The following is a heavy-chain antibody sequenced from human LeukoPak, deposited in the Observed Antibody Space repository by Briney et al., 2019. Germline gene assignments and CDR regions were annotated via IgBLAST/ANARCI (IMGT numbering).Heavy chain of an antibody. CDR3: ASPTYYYDRSGYYFGDY. CDR1: GFTFSSYA. D-gene: IGHD3-22*01. V-gene: IGHV3-30-3*01. Sequence: GGSLRLSCAASGFTFSSYAMHWVRQAPGKGLEWVTVISYDGSNKYCASSVKCRFTISRDNSKNTLYLQMNSLRAEDTAVYYCASPTYYYDRSGYYFGDYCGQGTLVTVSS. J-gene: IGHJ4*02. CDR2: ISYDGSNK.